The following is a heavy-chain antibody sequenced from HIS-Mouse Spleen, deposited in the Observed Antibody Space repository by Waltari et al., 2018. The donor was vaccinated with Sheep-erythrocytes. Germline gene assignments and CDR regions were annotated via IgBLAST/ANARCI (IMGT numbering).Heavy chain of an antibody. CDR2: ISYDGSNK. J-gene: IGHJ2*01. CDR3: AKVRTVNYWYFDL. V-gene: IGHV3-30*18. D-gene: IGHD1-1*01. Sequence: QVQLVESGGGVVQPGRSLRLSCAASGFTFSSYGMHWVRRAPGKGVGWVAVISYDGSNKTYADSVKGRFTISIDNSKNTLYLQMNSLRAEDTAVYYCAKVRTVNYWYFDLWGRGTLVTVSS. CDR1: GFTFSSYG.